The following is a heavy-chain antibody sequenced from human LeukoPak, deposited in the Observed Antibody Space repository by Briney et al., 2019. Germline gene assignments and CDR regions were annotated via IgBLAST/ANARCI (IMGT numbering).Heavy chain of an antibody. D-gene: IGHD4-17*01. Sequence: GGSLRLSCAASGFTFSSHSMNWVRQAPGKGLEWVSYISGSSYTIYSADSVKGRFTVSRDNAKTSLYLQMNSLRAEDTAVYYCARLRAFDYFDYWGQGTLVTVSS. CDR2: ISGSSYTI. J-gene: IGHJ4*02. CDR3: ARLRAFDYFDY. V-gene: IGHV3-48*01. CDR1: GFTFSSHS.